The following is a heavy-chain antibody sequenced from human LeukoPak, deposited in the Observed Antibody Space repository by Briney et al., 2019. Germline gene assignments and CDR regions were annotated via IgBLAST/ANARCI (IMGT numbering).Heavy chain of an antibody. V-gene: IGHV1-18*01. D-gene: IGHD6-19*01. CDR3: ARPSEGSGWSHEVYFQH. CDR1: GGTFSSYA. Sequence: ASVKVSCKASGGTFSSYAISWVRQAPGQGPEWMGWISAYNGNTNYAQKLQGRVTMTTDTSTSTAYMELRSLRSDDTAVYYCARPSEGSGWSHEVYFQHWGQGTLVTVPS. CDR2: ISAYNGNT. J-gene: IGHJ1*01.